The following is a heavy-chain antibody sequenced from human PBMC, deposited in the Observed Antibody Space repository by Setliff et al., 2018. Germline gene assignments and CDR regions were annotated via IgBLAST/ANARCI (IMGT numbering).Heavy chain of an antibody. CDR1: GGSFSGYY. CDR2: INYSGST. V-gene: IGHV4-34*01. CDR3: AKVDIDYIMTRDNTWQYFFYMDV. Sequence: PSETLSLTCAVYGGSFSGYYWSWIRQPPGKGLEWIGNINYSGSTYYNPSLKSRVTMSVDASKNQVSLKVTSVTAEDTAVYYCAKVDIDYIMTRDNTWQYFFYMDVWGRGTTVTVSS. J-gene: IGHJ6*03. D-gene: IGHD5-12*01.